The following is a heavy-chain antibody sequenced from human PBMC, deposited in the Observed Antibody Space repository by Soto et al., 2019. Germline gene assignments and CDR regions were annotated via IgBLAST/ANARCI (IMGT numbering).Heavy chain of an antibody. V-gene: IGHV3-48*01. D-gene: IGHD3-10*01. CDR1: GFTFSSYS. Sequence: GGSLRLCCAASGFTFSSYSMNWGRQAPGKGLEWVAYISSSSSTIYYADSVEGRFTISRDNAKNSLYLQMNSLRAEATAVYYCAKALCGSERMVRGVLCEYWGQGTLVTVSS. CDR3: AKALCGSERMVRGVLCEY. CDR2: ISSSSSTI. J-gene: IGHJ4*02.